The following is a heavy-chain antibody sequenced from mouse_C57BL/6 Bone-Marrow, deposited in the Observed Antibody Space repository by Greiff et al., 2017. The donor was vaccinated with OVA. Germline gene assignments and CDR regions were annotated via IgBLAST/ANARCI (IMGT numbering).Heavy chain of an antibody. V-gene: IGHV5-12*01. CDR2: ISNGGGST. D-gene: IGHD2-1*01. CDR1: GFTFSDYY. Sequence: EVKVEESGGGLVQPGGSLKLSCAASGFTFSDYYMYWVRQTPEKRLEWVAYISNGGGSTYYPDTVKGRFTISRDNAKNTLYLQMSRLKSEDTAMYYCARHRYYAWFAYWGQGTLVTVSA. J-gene: IGHJ3*01. CDR3: ARHRYYAWFAY.